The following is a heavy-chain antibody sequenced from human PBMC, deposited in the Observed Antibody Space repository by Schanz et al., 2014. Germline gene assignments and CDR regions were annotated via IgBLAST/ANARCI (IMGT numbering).Heavy chain of an antibody. D-gene: IGHD5-12*01. V-gene: IGHV3-53*01. CDR2: MYINSGST. J-gene: IGHJ3*01. CDR1: GFTVNTNY. Sequence: EVQLVESGGGLIQPGGSLRLSCAVSGFTVNTNYMSWVRQAPGKGLEWISSMYINSGSTQYVDSVKGRLIISRDSSKNTLFLQMNSLRAEATAVYFCARDGGRDGYNLAFDVGGQGTLVTVSS. CDR3: ARDGGRDGYNLAFDV.